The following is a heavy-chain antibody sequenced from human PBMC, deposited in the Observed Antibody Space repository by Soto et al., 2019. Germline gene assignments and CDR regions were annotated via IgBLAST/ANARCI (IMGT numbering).Heavy chain of an antibody. J-gene: IGHJ4*02. CDR1: GGSISSKY. D-gene: IGHD6-19*01. V-gene: IGHV4-59*01. CDR3: AAGGWYHDS. Sequence: QVQLQESGPGLVRPSETLSLTCTVSGGSISSKYCSWIRQPPGKGLEWIGYIGYSGSTNYNPSDSLKSRVTMSVDTSKNQFSLKLSSVTAADAAVYYCAAGGWYHDSWGQGALVTVSS. CDR2: IGYSGST.